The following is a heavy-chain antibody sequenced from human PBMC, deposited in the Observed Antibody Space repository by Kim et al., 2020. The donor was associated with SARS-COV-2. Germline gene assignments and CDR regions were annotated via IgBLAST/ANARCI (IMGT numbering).Heavy chain of an antibody. CDR1: GGSISSGGYY. D-gene: IGHD3-10*01. CDR3: ARASYGSGSYYYKLGLFDP. V-gene: IGHV4-31*03. CDR2: IYYSGST. Sequence: SETLSLTCTVSGGSISSGGYYWSWIRQHPGKGLEWIGYIYYSGSTYYNPSLKSRVTISVDTSKNQFSLKLSSVTAADTAVYYCARASYGSGSYYYKLGLFDPWGQGTLVTVSS. J-gene: IGHJ5*02.